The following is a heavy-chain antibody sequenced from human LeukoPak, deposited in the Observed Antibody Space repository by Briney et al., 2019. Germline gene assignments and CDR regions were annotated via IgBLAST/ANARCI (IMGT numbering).Heavy chain of an antibody. CDR1: GFTFSSYS. V-gene: IGHV3-21*01. Sequence: GGSLRLSCAASGFTFSSYSMNWFRQAPGKGLEWVSSISSSSSYVYYADSVKGRFTISRDNAKNSLYLQMNSLRAEDTAVYYCARVDGFIVGSFDYWGQGTLVTVSS. J-gene: IGHJ4*02. CDR3: ARVDGFIVGSFDY. D-gene: IGHD1-26*01. CDR2: ISSSSSYV.